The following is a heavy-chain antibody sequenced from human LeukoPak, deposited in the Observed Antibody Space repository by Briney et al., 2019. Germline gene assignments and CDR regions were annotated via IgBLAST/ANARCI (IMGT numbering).Heavy chain of an antibody. Sequence: GGSLRLSCAASGFTFSSNAMNWVRQAPGKGLEWVSGISGSGGSTYSADSVKGRFTISRDNSKKTVYLQMNSLRAEDTAVYYCAKDRGLVGSTSSNFDYWGQGTLVTVSS. CDR2: ISGSGGST. D-gene: IGHD1-26*01. CDR3: AKDRGLVGSTSSNFDY. J-gene: IGHJ4*02. V-gene: IGHV3-23*01. CDR1: GFTFSSNA.